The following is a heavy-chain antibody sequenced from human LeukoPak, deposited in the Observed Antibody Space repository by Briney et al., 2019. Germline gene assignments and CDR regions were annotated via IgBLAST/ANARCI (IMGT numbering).Heavy chain of an antibody. CDR3: ARGRLRAGGGSDY. Sequence: SETLSLTCAVSGGSISSRNWWSWVRQPPGKGLEWIGEIYHSGSTNYNPSLKTRVTISVDTSKNQFSLKLSSVTAADTAVYYCARGRLRAGGGSDYWGQGTLVTVSS. D-gene: IGHD4-17*01. J-gene: IGHJ4*02. CDR2: IYHSGST. CDR1: GGSISSRNW. V-gene: IGHV4-4*02.